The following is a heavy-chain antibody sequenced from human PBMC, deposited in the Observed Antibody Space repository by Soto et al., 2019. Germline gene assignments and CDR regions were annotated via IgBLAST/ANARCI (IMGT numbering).Heavy chain of an antibody. D-gene: IGHD3-10*01. CDR2: IYYSGST. V-gene: IGHV4-31*03. CDR3: ARDRFRMVRGVITSYYFDY. J-gene: IGHJ4*02. CDR1: DGSISSGGYY. Sequence: SETLSLTCTVSDGSISSGGYYWSWIRQHPGKGLEWIGYIYYSGSTYYNPSLKSRVTISVDTSKNQFSLKLSSVTAADTAVYYCARDRFRMVRGVITSYYFDYWGQGTLVT.